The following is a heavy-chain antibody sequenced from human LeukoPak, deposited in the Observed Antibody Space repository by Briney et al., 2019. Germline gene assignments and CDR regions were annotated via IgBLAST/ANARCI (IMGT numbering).Heavy chain of an antibody. Sequence: SETLSLTCAVYGGSLSGFYWSWIRQSPGKGLEWIGEINQSGSTNYNPSLKSRVTISVDTSKNQFSLRLTSVTAADTAVYYCARESRGYSLNAFDIWGQGTMVTVSS. V-gene: IGHV4-34*01. J-gene: IGHJ3*02. CDR3: ARESRGYSLNAFDI. D-gene: IGHD5-18*01. CDR2: INQSGST. CDR1: GGSLSGFY.